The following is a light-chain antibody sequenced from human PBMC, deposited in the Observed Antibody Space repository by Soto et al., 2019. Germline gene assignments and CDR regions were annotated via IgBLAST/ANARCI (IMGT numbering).Light chain of an antibody. CDR1: QSISSW. J-gene: IGKJ2*01. Sequence: DIRMTQSPSTLSASVGDRVTITCRASQSISSWLAWYKQKPGKAPKLLIYDASSLESGVPSRLSGSGSGTEFTLTISSLTPDDFATYYCQQYNSHYTFGQGTKVDIK. CDR3: QQYNSHYT. CDR2: DAS. V-gene: IGKV1-5*01.